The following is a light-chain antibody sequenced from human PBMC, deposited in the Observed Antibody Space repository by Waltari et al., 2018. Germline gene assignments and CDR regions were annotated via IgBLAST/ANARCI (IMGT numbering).Light chain of an antibody. Sequence: QAALTQPRSVSGSPGQSVTISCTGTSSDIGGYNYVSWYQQHPGTAPKLMIYEVSKRPSGVSDRFSGSKSGNTASLTISGLQAEDEADYYCCSYVGSYTFIFGAGTRLTVL. CDR2: EVS. V-gene: IGLV2-11*01. CDR3: CSYVGSYTFI. CDR1: SSDIGGYNY. J-gene: IGLJ1*01.